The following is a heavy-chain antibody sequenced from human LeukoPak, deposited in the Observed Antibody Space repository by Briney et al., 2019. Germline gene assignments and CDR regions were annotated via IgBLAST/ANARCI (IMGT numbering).Heavy chain of an antibody. J-gene: IGHJ5*02. CDR3: AREEGNWFDP. Sequence: SETLSLTCSVSGVSISSFYWSWIRQPPGKGLEWIGYIYTRGNTNSNPSLRHRVTISADTSGNHVSLKLTSVTAADTAVYYCAREEGNWFDPWGLGILVTVSS. CDR2: IYTRGNT. CDR1: GVSISSFY. V-gene: IGHV4-59*01.